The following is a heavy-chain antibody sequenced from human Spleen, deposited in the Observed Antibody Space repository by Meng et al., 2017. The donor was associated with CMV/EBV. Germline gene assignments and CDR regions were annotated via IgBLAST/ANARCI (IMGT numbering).Heavy chain of an antibody. CDR2: ISGRGSST. D-gene: IGHD4-23*01. J-gene: IGHJ6*02. CDR1: RFTFSSYA. Sequence: GESLKISCEASRFTFSSYAMSWVRQAPGKGLEWVSTISGRGSSTYYADSVKGRFTISRDNAKNSLYLQMNSLRAEDTAVYYCAREGIGNSPGMDVWGQGTTVTVSS. CDR3: AREGIGNSPGMDV. V-gene: IGHV3-21*01.